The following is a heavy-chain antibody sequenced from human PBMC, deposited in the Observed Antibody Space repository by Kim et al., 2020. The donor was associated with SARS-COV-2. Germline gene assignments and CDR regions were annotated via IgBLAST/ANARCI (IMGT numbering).Heavy chain of an antibody. Sequence: SSADSVKGRFTILSDNSETTLNLQMTSLRAEDTAVYYCAIRVAVAGTIDYWGQGTLVTVSS. V-gene: IGHV3-23*01. CDR3: AIRVAVAGTIDY. D-gene: IGHD6-19*01. J-gene: IGHJ4*02.